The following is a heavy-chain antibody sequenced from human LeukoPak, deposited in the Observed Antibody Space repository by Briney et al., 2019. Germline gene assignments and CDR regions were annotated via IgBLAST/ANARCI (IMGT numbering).Heavy chain of an antibody. CDR1: GFTFSSYE. V-gene: IGHV3-48*03. CDR3: AELGITLIGGV. CDR2: ISSSGSTI. Sequence: PGGSLRLSCAASGFTFSSYEMNWVSQAPGRGLEWVSYISSSGSTIYYADSVKGRFTISRDNAKNSLYLQRNSLIAEDTAVYYCAELGITLIGGVWGKGPTVTISS. D-gene: IGHD3-10*02. J-gene: IGHJ6*04.